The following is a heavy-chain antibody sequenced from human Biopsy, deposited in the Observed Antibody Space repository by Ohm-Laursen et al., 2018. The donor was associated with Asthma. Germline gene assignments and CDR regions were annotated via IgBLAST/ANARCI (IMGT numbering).Heavy chain of an antibody. CDR1: GYSFTSYH. D-gene: IGHD2-21*01. V-gene: IGHV1-46*01. Sequence: ASVKVSCKASGYSFTSYHMHWVRQAPGQGLEWIGLIKRSDDSTFYAQKFQGRVTMTWDTSTSTVYMELSTLRSEDTAVYYCARDHSARADVFDIWGQGTMVTVSS. CDR3: ARDHSARADVFDI. J-gene: IGHJ3*02. CDR2: IKRSDDST.